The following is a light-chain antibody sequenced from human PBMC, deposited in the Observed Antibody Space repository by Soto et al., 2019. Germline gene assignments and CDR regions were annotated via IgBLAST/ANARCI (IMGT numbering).Light chain of an antibody. V-gene: IGLV2-14*01. CDR3: SSYTNTITVG. CDR2: EVT. Sequence: QSALTQPASVSGSPGQSITISCTGTSSDIGTYNYVSWYQQHPGKAPKLIIYEVTNRPSGVSSRFSGSKSGNTASLTISGLQADDEAEYSCSSYTNTITVGFGGGTKLTV. J-gene: IGLJ2*01. CDR1: SSDIGTYNY.